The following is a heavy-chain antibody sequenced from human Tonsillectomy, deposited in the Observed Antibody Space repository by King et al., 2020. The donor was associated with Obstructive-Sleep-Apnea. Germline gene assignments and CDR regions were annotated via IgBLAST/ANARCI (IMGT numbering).Heavy chain of an antibody. CDR1: GFTFSSYA. V-gene: IGHV3-30*04. Sequence: QLVQSGGGVVQPGRSLRLSCAASGFTFSSYAMHWVRQAPGKGLEWVAVISYDGRNKYYADSGKGRFTISRDNSKNTLYLQMNSLRAEDTAVYYCARGGLRDWYFDLWGRGTLVTVSS. CDR3: ARGGLRDWYFDL. J-gene: IGHJ2*01. D-gene: IGHD2-21*02. CDR2: ISYDGRNK.